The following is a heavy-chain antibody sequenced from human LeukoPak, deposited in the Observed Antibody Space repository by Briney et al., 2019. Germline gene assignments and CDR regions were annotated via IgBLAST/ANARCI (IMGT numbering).Heavy chain of an antibody. CDR2: INHSGST. Sequence: SETLSLTCAVYGGSFSNYYWSWIRQPPGKGLEWIGEINHSGSTTYNPSLKSRVTMSVDTSKNQFSLKLTYVTVADTAVYYCATSQSTSWYYWGQGTLVTVSS. CDR1: GGSFSNYY. D-gene: IGHD6-13*01. V-gene: IGHV4-34*01. CDR3: ATSQSTSWYY. J-gene: IGHJ4*02.